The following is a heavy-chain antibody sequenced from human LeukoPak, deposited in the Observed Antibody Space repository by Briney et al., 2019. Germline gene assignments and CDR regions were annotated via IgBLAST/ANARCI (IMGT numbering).Heavy chain of an antibody. Sequence: ASVKVSCKASGYAFTGYSIHWVRQAPGQGLEWMGWINPNSGGTNFAQNFQGRVTMTRDTSISTAYMELSRLTSDDTAVYYCARGGSRTVTTGGWFDPWGQGTLVTVSS. J-gene: IGHJ5*02. CDR2: INPNSGGT. CDR3: ARGGSRTVTTGGWFDP. V-gene: IGHV1-2*02. CDR1: GYAFTGYS. D-gene: IGHD4-17*01.